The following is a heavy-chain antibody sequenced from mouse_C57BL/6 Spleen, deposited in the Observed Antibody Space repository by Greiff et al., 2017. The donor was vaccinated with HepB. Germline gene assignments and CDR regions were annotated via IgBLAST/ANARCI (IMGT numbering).Heavy chain of an antibody. CDR3: ARGAFWGY. CDR2: IYPRDGST. D-gene: IGHD4-1*01. Sequence: LVESGPELVKPGASVKLSCKASGYTFTSYDVNWVKQRPGQGLEWIGWIYPRDGSTKYNEKFKGKATLTVDTSSSTAYMELHSLTSEDSAVYFCARGAFWGYWGQGTTLTVSS. V-gene: IGHV1-85*01. J-gene: IGHJ2*01. CDR1: GYTFTSYD.